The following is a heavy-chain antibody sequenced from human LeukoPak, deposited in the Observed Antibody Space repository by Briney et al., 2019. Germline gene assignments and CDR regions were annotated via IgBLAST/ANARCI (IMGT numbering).Heavy chain of an antibody. CDR1: GFRFTDYY. V-gene: IGHV3-11*04. CDR3: ERDRGARVTTVGY. J-gene: IGHJ4*02. CDR2: INTSAADT. Sequence: GSLGLSCVASGFRFTDYYMMWVRQAPGKGPEWIGLINTSAADTLYTDSVKGRVTVSRDTAKSTRYLQRTSLRAADTAVYYCERDRGARVTTVGYWGQGTLVTVSS. D-gene: IGHD1-26*01.